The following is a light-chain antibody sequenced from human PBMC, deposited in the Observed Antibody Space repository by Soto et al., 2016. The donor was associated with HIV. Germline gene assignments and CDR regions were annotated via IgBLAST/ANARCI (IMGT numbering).Light chain of an antibody. CDR2: AAS. Sequence: DIQMTQSPSFLSASIGDRVTTTCRASQGISSYLAWYQQKPGKAPKLLIYAASTLQSGVPSRFSGSGSGTEFTLTINGLQPEDFATYYCQQVNSYPWTFGQGPRWKSN. CDR3: QQVNSYPWT. J-gene: IGKJ1*01. V-gene: IGKV1-9*01. CDR1: QGISSY.